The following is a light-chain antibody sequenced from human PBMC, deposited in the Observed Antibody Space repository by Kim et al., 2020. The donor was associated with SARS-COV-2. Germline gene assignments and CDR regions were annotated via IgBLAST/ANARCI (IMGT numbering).Light chain of an antibody. Sequence: SSYLTHYPSFSLSFLHTFIITFQLYILIIYYATWYHQKPGQAPILVIYGKNNRPSGIPDRFSCSSSGNTASLTITGTQAGDEADYYCNSRDSNDNVVFGG. CDR1: ILIIYY. J-gene: IGLJ2*01. V-gene: IGLV3-19*01. CDR2: GKN. CDR3: NSRDSNDNVV.